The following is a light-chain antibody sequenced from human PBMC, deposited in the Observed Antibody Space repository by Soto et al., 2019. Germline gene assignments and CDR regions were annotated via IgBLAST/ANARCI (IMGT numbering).Light chain of an antibody. CDR2: GAS. CDR3: QQYGNSPGT. CDR1: QSVSSNF. J-gene: IGKJ1*01. V-gene: IGKV3-20*01. Sequence: EMILTQSPDTLTLSPGERATLSCRASQSVSSNFLAWYQQKPGQPPRLLIYGASSRATGIPDRFSGSGSGTDFTLTIGRLEPEDFAVYYCQQYGNSPGTFGQGTKADIK.